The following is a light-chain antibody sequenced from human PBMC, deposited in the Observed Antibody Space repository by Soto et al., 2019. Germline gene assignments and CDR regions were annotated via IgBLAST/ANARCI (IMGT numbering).Light chain of an antibody. CDR3: QQRSNWPWT. CDR2: DAS. CDR1: QSVSSY. V-gene: IGKV3-11*01. Sequence: EIVLTQSPPTLSLSPGERATLSCRASQSVSSYLAWYQQKPGQAPRLLIYDASNRATGIPARFSGSGSGTDFTLTISSLEPEDCAVYYCQQRSNWPWTFGQGTKVEIK. J-gene: IGKJ1*01.